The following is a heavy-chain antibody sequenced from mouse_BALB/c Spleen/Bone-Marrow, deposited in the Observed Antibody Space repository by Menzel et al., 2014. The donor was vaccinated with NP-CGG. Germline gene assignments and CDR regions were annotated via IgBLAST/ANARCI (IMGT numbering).Heavy chain of an antibody. CDR2: ISSGGSYT. D-gene: IGHD1-2*01. CDR3: TREDYGYTFAY. V-gene: IGHV5-6-4*01. Sequence: EVKLVESGGGLGKPGGSLKLSCAASGFTFSSYTMSWVRQTPEKRPEWVATISSGGSYTYYPDSVKGRFTISRDNAKNTLYLQMSSLKSEDTAMYYCTREDYGYTFAYWGQGTLVTVSA. CDR1: GFTFSSYT. J-gene: IGHJ3*01.